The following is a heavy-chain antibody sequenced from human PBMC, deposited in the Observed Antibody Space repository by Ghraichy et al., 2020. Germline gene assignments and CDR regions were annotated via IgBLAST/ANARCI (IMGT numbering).Heavy chain of an antibody. CDR3: TRQNDFWSGYSFQH. V-gene: IGHV3-49*04. CDR1: GFTFGDYA. Sequence: GGSLRLSCTASGFTFGDYAMSWVRQAPGKGLEWVGFIRSKAYGGTTEYAASVKGRFTISRDDSKSIADLQMNSLKTEDTVGYYCTRQNDFWSGYSFQHWGQGTMVTVPS. J-gene: IGHJ1*01. D-gene: IGHD3-3*01. CDR2: IRSKAYGGTT.